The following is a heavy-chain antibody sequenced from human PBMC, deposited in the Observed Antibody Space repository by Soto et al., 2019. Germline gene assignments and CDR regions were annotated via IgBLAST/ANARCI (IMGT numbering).Heavy chain of an antibody. J-gene: IGHJ4*02. CDR2: IYHSGST. Sequence: SETLSLTCAVSGGSISSGGYSWSWIRQPPGKGLEWIGYIYHSGSTYYNPSLKSRVTISVDRSKNQFSLKLSSVTAADTAVYYCARDRTTNGFDYWGQGTLVTVSS. V-gene: IGHV4-30-2*01. CDR1: GGSISSGGYS. D-gene: IGHD1-26*01. CDR3: ARDRTTNGFDY.